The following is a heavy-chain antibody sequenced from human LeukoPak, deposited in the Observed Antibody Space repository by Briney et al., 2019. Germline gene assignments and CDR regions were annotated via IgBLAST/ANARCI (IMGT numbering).Heavy chain of an antibody. V-gene: IGHV1-46*01. J-gene: IGHJ3*02. CDR2: INPGGDNT. CDR3: ARIRDAYNDAYDI. Sequence: ASVKVSCKASGGTFSSYAISWVRQAPGQRLEWMGLINPGGDNTNYAQNFQGRVTMTSDTSARTVYMELSSLRSEDTAIYYCARIRDAYNDAYDIWGQGTVVTVPS. D-gene: IGHD5-24*01. CDR1: GGTFSSYA.